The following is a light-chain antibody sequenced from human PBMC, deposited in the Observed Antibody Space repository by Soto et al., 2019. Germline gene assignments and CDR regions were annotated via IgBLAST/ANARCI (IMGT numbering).Light chain of an antibody. CDR1: ETVRDD. J-gene: IGKJ2*01. Sequence: EIVLTQSPDTLSLSPGEGVTLSCRASETVRDDLAWHQQQPGQAPRLLIFGASTRASGIPDRFSGSGSGTYFTLTINRLEPDDFVVYYCQQYDTSPYTFGQGTKLEIK. CDR2: GAS. CDR3: QQYDTSPYT. V-gene: IGKV3-20*01.